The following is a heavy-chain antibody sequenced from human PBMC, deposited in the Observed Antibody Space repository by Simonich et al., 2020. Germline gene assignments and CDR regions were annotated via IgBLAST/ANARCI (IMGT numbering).Heavy chain of an antibody. CDR3: AKDLGERITMIVVVIDAFDI. Sequence: GGGLVQPGGSLRLSCAASGFTFSSYAMSWVRQAPGKGLEWVSAISGSGGSTYYADSVKGRFTISRDNSKNTLYLQMNILRAEDKAVYYCAKDLGERITMIVVVIDAFDIWGQGTMVTVSS. CDR1: GFTFSSYA. D-gene: IGHD3-22*01. V-gene: IGHV3-23*01. J-gene: IGHJ3*02. CDR2: ISGSGGST.